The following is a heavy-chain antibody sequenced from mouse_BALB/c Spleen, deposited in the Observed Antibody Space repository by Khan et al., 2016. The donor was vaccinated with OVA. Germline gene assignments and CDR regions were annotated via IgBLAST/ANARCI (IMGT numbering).Heavy chain of an antibody. CDR1: GYTFTSYW. V-gene: IGHV1-7*01. J-gene: IGHJ2*01. Sequence: QVQLKESGAELANPGASVKMSCKASGYTFTSYWMHWVKQRPGQGLEWIGYINPSSGYTEYNQNFRDKATLTADKSSSTAYMQLSSLTSEDSAVYYYARDRIDYWGQGTTLTVSS. CDR2: INPSSGYT. CDR3: ARDRIDY.